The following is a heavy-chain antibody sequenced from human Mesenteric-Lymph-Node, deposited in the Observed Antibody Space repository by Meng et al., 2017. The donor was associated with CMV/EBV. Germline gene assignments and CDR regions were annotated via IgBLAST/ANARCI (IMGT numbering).Heavy chain of an antibody. Sequence: GESLKISCAASGFTFSSYSMNWVRQAPGKGLEWVSSISSSSSYIYYADSVKGRFTISRDNAKNLLYLQMNSLTAEDTAVYYCARVRGRTTSEMWFDFWGQGTLVTVSS. CDR1: GFTFSSYS. CDR2: ISSSSSYI. D-gene: IGHD1-7*01. V-gene: IGHV3-21*01. CDR3: ARVRGRTTSEMWFDF. J-gene: IGHJ5*01.